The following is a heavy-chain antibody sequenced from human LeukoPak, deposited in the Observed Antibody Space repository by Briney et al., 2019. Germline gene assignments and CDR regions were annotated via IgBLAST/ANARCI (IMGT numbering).Heavy chain of an antibody. V-gene: IGHV3-74*01. CDR1: GFTFSTYW. J-gene: IGHJ4*02. D-gene: IGHD2-21*02. CDR2: FNSDGRST. Sequence: GGSLRLSCAASGFTFSTYWMHWVRQAPGKGLVWVSRFNSDGRSTYYADSVKGRFTISRDNSKDTLFLQMHSLRPGDTAVYYCVREDTPATANYWGQGTLVTIS. CDR3: VREDTPATANY.